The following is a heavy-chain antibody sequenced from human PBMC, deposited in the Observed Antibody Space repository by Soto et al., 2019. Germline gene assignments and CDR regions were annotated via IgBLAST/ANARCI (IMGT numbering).Heavy chain of an antibody. CDR1: GFIFSSYG. V-gene: IGHV3-21*01. CDR3: AREGPGGYDFWSGYPHYGMDV. D-gene: IGHD3-3*01. J-gene: IGHJ6*02. Sequence: GGSLRLSCAASGFIFSSYGMHWVRQAPGKGLEWVSSISSSSSYIYYADSVKGRFTISRDNAKNSLYLQMNSLRAEDTAVYYCAREGPGGYDFWSGYPHYGMDVWGQGTTVTVSS. CDR2: ISSSSSYI.